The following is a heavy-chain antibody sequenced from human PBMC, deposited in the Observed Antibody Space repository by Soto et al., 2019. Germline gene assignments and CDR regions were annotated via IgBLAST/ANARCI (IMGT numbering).Heavy chain of an antibody. V-gene: IGHV4-34*01. CDR2: INHSGST. CDR1: GGSFSGYY. Sequence: SETLSLTCAVYGGSFSGYYWSWIRQPPGKGLEWIGEINHSGSTNYNPSLKSRVTISVDTSKNQFSLKLSSVTAADTAVYYCGSFKQGRVDGGFDPGGQGPLLTVPS. CDR3: GSFKQGRVDGGFDP. D-gene: IGHD6-19*01. J-gene: IGHJ5*02.